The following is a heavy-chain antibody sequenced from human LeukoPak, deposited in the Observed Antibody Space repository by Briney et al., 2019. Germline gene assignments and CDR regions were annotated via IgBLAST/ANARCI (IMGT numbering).Heavy chain of an antibody. V-gene: IGHV3-53*01. CDR2: IYSGGST. J-gene: IGHJ4*02. D-gene: IGHD4-17*01. CDR3: ARDRDYGDYDY. CDR1: GFTVSSSH. Sequence: PGGSLRLSCAASGFTVSSSHMSWVRQAPGKGLEWVSVIYSGGSTYYADSVKGRFTISRDNSKNTLYLQMNSLRAEDTAVYYCARDRDYGDYDYWGQGTLVTVSS.